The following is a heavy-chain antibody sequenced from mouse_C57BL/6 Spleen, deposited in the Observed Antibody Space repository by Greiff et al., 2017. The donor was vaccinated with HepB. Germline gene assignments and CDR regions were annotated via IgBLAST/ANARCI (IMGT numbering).Heavy chain of an antibody. CDR3: ARRALYYDYFDY. V-gene: IGHV5-4*03. D-gene: IGHD2-4*01. Sequence: EVQVVESGGGLVKPGGSLKLSCAASGFTFSSYAMSWVRQTPEKRLEWVATISDGGSYTYYPDNVKGRFTISRDNAKNNLYLQMSHLKSEDTAMYYCARRALYYDYFDYWGQGTTLTVSS. J-gene: IGHJ2*01. CDR2: ISDGGSYT. CDR1: GFTFSSYA.